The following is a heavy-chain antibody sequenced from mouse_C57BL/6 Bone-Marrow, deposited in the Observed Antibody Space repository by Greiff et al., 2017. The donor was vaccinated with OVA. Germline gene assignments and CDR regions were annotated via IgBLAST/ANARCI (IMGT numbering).Heavy chain of an antibody. CDR3: ARNGGSSSLGSPY. V-gene: IGHV1-54*01. J-gene: IGHJ4*01. CDR2: INPGSGGT. D-gene: IGHD1-1*01. CDR1: GYAFTNYL. Sequence: QVQLQQSGAELVRPGTSVKVSCKASGYAFTNYLIEWVKQRPGQGLEWIGVINPGSGGTNYNEKFKGKATLTADKSSSTAYMQLSSLTSEDSAVYYCARNGGSSSLGSPYWGQGTSVTVSS.